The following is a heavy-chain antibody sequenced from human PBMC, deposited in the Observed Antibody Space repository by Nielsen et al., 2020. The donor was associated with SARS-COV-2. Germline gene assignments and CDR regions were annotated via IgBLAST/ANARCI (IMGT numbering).Heavy chain of an antibody. CDR3: ARGDPAA. Sequence: ASVKVSCKASGYTFTSYAMHWVRQAPGQRLEWMGWINAGNGNTKYSQKFQGRVTITADESTSTAYMELSSLRSEDTAVYYCARGDPAAWGQGTLVTVSS. CDR2: INAGNGNT. CDR1: GYTFTSYA. V-gene: IGHV1-3*01. J-gene: IGHJ5*02.